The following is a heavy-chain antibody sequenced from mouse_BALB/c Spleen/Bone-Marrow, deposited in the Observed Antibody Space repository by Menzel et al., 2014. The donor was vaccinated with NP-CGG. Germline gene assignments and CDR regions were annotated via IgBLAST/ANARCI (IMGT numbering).Heavy chain of an antibody. Sequence: EVQGVESGGGLVQPGGSLKLSCAASGFDFSRYWMSWVRQAPGKGLEWIGEINPDSSTINYTPSLKDKFIISRDNAKNALYLQTSKVRSEDTALYYCARLSYYGRFAYWGQGTLVTVSA. V-gene: IGHV4-1*02. J-gene: IGHJ3*01. D-gene: IGHD1-1*01. CDR2: INPDSSTI. CDR1: GFDFSRYW. CDR3: ARLSYYGRFAY.